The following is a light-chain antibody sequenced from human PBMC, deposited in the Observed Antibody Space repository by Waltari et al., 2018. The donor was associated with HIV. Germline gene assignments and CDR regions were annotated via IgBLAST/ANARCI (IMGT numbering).Light chain of an antibody. CDR1: SSDVGDSKY. CDR3: SSYTTSSTVV. Sequence: QSALTQPAPVSGSPGQSITHSCTATSSDVGDSKYVSWYQQYPGKAAKLMIYEVNNRPSGVSNRFSGSKSGHTASLTISGLQTEDEGDYYCSSYTTSSTVVFGGGTKLTVL. J-gene: IGLJ3*02. CDR2: EVN. V-gene: IGLV2-14*01.